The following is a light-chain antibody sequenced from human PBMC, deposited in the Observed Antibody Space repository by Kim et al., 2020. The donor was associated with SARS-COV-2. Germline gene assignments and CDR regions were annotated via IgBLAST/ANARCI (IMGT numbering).Light chain of an antibody. CDR3: QQRRSWPLT. CDR1: QSVSSS. J-gene: IGKJ4*01. CDR2: DAS. Sequence: LSPGERATLSCRASQSVSSSLAWYQQKPGQAPRLLIFDASNRATGIPARFSGSGSGTDFTLTISSLEPEDFAVYYCQQRRSWPLTFGGGTKVDIK. V-gene: IGKV3-11*01.